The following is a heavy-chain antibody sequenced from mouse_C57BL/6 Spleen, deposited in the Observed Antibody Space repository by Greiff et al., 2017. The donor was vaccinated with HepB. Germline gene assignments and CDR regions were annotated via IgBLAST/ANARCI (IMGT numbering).Heavy chain of an antibody. D-gene: IGHD2-4*01. J-gene: IGHJ3*01. Sequence: QVQLQQPGAELVRPGSSVKLSCKASGYTFTSYWMHWVKQRPIQGLEWIGNIDPSDSETHYNQKFKDKATLTVDKSSSTAYMQLSSRTSEDSAVYYCAREDYDEGFAYWGQGTLVTVSA. CDR2: IDPSDSET. CDR3: AREDYDEGFAY. V-gene: IGHV1-52*01. CDR1: GYTFTSYW.